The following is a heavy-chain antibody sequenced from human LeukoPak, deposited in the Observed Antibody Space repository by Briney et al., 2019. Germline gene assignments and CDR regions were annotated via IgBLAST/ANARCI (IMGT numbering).Heavy chain of an antibody. V-gene: IGHV4-59*01. CDR1: GGSISSYY. CDR2: IYYSGST. Sequence: SETLSLTCTVSGGSISSYYWGWIRQPPGKGLEWIGYIYYSGSTNYNPSLKSRVTISVDTSKNQFSLKLSSVTAADTAVYYCARAGGYSSGERGYYYYYMDVWGKGTTVTISS. CDR3: ARAGGYSSGERGYYYYYMDV. J-gene: IGHJ6*03. D-gene: IGHD6-19*01.